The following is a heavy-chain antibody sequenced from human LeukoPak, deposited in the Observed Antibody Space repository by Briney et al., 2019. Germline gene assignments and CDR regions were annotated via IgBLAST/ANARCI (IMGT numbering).Heavy chain of an antibody. CDR2: IHPGDSNI. CDR3: ARQTPNQYGMDV. Sequence: GESLKISCKGFEYSFTSYWIGWVRQMPGKGPEWMWIIHPGDSNIRYSPSFQGQITISADKSISTAYPQWSSLKASDTAMYYCARQTPNQYGMDVWGTGTTVTVSS. CDR1: EYSFTSYW. V-gene: IGHV5-51*01. J-gene: IGHJ6*04. D-gene: IGHD2-15*01.